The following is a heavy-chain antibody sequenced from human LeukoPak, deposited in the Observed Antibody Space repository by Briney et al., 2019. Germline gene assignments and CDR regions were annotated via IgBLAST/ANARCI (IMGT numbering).Heavy chain of an antibody. CDR2: IYYSGGT. D-gene: IGHD5-12*01. CDR1: GGSISSGDFY. J-gene: IGHJ4*02. V-gene: IGHV4-30-4*01. CDR3: VRAGGLYSGYTSD. Sequence: SETLSLTCTVSGGSISSGDFYWTWIRQPPGKGLEWIGYIYYSGGTFYNPSLESRVSISLDTSRNQFSLKLNSVTAADTAVYYCVRAGGLYSGYTSDWGQGLLVIVSS.